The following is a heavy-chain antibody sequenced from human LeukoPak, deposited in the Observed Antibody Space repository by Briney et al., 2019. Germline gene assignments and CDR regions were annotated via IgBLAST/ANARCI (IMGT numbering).Heavy chain of an antibody. CDR1: SGSISTFY. CDR2: VYQSGTT. D-gene: IGHD1-26*01. V-gene: IGHV4-59*12. Sequence: SETLSLTCTVSSGSISTFYWSWIRQPPGKGLEWIGYVYQSGTTSYNPSLKRRVTISADTPKNQFSLRVTSVTAADTAVYYCARDHGGGYLFDYWGQGTLATVSS. CDR3: ARDHGGGYLFDY. J-gene: IGHJ4*02.